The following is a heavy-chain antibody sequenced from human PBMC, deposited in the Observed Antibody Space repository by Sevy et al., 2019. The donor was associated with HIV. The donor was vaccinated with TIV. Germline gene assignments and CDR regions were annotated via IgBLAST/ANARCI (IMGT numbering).Heavy chain of an antibody. Sequence: GGSLRLSCAASAITFSSYAVTWVRQAPGKGLEWVSSISHTGDNIYYADSVRGRFTISRDNSKSTLYLHMSSLRAEDTAVYYCAGRKVGDFWSGSLRGPWAGGPLFDYWGQGTLVTVSS. J-gene: IGHJ4*02. CDR2: ISHTGDNI. CDR3: AGRKVGDFWSGSLRGPWAGGPLFDY. D-gene: IGHD3-3*01. CDR1: AITFSSYA. V-gene: IGHV3-23*01.